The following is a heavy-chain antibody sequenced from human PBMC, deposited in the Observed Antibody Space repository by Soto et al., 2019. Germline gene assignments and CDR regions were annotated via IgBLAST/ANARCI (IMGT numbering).Heavy chain of an antibody. D-gene: IGHD2-21*02. J-gene: IGHJ6*02. CDR3: TRHVNRLSGMDV. V-gene: IGHV3-73*01. CDR1: GFTFSGSA. CDR2: IRSKANSYAT. Sequence: GGSLRLSCAASGFTFSGSAMHWVRQASGKGLEWVGRIRSKANSYATAYAASVKGRFTISRDDSKNTAYLQMNSLKTEDTAGYYCTRHVNRLSGMDVWGQGTTVTVSS.